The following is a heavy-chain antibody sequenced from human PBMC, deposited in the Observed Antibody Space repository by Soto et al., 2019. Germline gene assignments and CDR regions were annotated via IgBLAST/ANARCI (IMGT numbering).Heavy chain of an antibody. CDR1: GDTFRNYA. CDR2: IIPILGTA. V-gene: IGHV1-69*11. CDR3: ARDRDDSSGYFSL. J-gene: IGHJ2*01. D-gene: IGHD3-22*01. Sequence: QGQLVQSGPEVKSLGSSVKVSCKASGDTFRNYAFSWVRQAPGQGPEWMGGIIPILGTADYAQRFQGRVTITADESTATAYMELKSLRSEDTAVYFCARDRDDSSGYFSLWGRGTLVTVSS.